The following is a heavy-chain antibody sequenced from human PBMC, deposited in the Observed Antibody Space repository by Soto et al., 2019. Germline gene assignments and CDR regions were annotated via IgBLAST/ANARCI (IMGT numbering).Heavy chain of an antibody. V-gene: IGHV4-59*01. CDR1: GGSISSYY. J-gene: IGHJ3*02. Sequence: QVQLQESGPGLVKPSETLSLTCTVSGGSISSYYWSWIRQSPGKGLEWIGYFSYSGTTNYNPSLKSRVTISVATSKNQFSLKLRSVTAADTAVYYCARQGQKAFDIWGQGTMVTVSS. CDR3: ARQGQKAFDI. CDR2: FSYSGTT.